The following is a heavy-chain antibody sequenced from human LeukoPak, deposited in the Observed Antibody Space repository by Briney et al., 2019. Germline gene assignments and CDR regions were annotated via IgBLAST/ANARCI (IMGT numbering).Heavy chain of an antibody. CDR3: ANNYGDYLIDY. D-gene: IGHD4-17*01. J-gene: IGHJ4*02. V-gene: IGHV3-7*03. CDR2: IKVDGSEK. CDR1: GFTFSNYW. Sequence: GGSLRLSCAASGFTFSNYWMSWVRQAPGKGLEWVANIKVDGSEKYYLDSVKGRFTISRDNAKNSVYLQMNSLRTEDTAVYYCANNYGDYLIDYWGQGTLVTVSS.